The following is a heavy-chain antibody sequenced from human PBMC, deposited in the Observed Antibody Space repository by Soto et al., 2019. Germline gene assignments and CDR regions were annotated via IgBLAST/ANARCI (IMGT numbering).Heavy chain of an antibody. V-gene: IGHV3-23*01. CDR3: ADVLLWFGELPHMDV. D-gene: IGHD3-10*01. CDR2: ISGSGGST. Sequence: GGSLRLSCAASGFTFSSYAMSWVRQAPGKGLEWVSAISGSGGSTYYADSVKGRFTISRDNSKNTLYLQMNSLRAEDTAVYYCADVLLWFGELPHMDVWGKGTTVTVSS. CDR1: GFTFSSYA. J-gene: IGHJ6*03.